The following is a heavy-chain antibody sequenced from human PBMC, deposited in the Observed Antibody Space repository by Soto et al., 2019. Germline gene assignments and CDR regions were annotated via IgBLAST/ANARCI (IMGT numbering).Heavy chain of an antibody. V-gene: IGHV3-23*01. J-gene: IGHJ6*02. CDR3: AKASRGDYVGYYYYGMDV. CDR2: ISGSGGST. CDR1: GFTFSSYA. Sequence: GGSLRLSCAASGFTFSSYAMSWVRQAPGKGLEWVSAISGSGGSTYYADSVKGRFTISRDNSKNTLYLQMNSLRAEDTAVYYCAKASRGDYVGYYYYGMDVWGQGTTVTVSS. D-gene: IGHD4-17*01.